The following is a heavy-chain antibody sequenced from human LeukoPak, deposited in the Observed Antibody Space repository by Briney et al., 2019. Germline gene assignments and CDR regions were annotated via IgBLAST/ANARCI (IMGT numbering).Heavy chain of an antibody. CDR1: GFSFSSYW. V-gene: IGHV3-74*01. J-gene: IGHJ4*02. D-gene: IGHD2-8*01. CDR2: INSNGRST. Sequence: GGSLRLSCAAAGFSFSSYWMHWVRQAPGKGLVWVSRINSNGRSTSYADSVKGRFTISRDNAKNTLYLEMNNLRAEDTAVYYCTRDVWGDRDNYFDCWGQGTLVTVSS. CDR3: TRDVWGDRDNYFDC.